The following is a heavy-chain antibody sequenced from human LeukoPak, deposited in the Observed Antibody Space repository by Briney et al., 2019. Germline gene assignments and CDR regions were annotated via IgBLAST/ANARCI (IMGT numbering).Heavy chain of an antibody. CDR2: IWYDGSNK. CDR1: GFTFSSYG. CDR3: AKDRGAYRSSTSCYLDY. Sequence: GGSLRLSCAASGFTFSSYGMHWVRQAPGKGLEWVAVIWYDGSNKYYADSVKGRFTISRDNSKNTLYLQMNSLRAEDTAVYYCAKDRGAYRSSTSCYLDYWGQGTLVTVSS. D-gene: IGHD2-2*01. V-gene: IGHV3-33*06. J-gene: IGHJ4*02.